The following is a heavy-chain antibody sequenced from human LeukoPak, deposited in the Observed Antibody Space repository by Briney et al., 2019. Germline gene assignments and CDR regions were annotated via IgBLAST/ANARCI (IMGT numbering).Heavy chain of an antibody. D-gene: IGHD3-3*01. CDR1: GFTFSSYS. V-gene: IGHV3-21*01. J-gene: IGHJ4*02. CDR3: ARDSEAHDFWSGYLFEAFDDY. CDR2: ISSSSSYI. Sequence: GGSLRLSCAASGFTFSSYSMNWVRQAPGKGLEWVSSISSSSSYIYYADSVKGRFTISRDNAKNSLYLQMNSLRAEDTAVYYCARDSEAHDFWSGYLFEAFDDYWGQGTLVTVSS.